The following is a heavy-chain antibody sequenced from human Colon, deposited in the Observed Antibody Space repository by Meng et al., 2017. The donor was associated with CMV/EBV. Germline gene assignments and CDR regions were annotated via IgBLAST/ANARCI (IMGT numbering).Heavy chain of an antibody. J-gene: IGHJ4*02. CDR3: ARGNSHSFDY. V-gene: IGHV3-74*01. Sequence: GESLKISCAASGFTFSNYWMHWVRQAPGKGLMWVSRTSSDGSGTSYADSVKGRFTVSRDNAKNTLYLQVNSLRAEDTAVYYCARGNSHSFDYWGQGTLVTVSS. CDR2: TSSDGSGT. CDR1: GFTFSNYW. D-gene: IGHD6-13*01.